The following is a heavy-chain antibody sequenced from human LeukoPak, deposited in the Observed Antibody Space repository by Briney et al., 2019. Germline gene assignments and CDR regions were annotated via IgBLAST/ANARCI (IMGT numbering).Heavy chain of an antibody. CDR3: ARALVGAEIDY. CDR2: ISSSSSYI. J-gene: IGHJ4*02. Sequence: GGSLRLSCAASGFTFSSYSMNWVRQAPGKGLEWVSSISSSSSYIYYADAVKGRFTISRDNAKNSLYLQMNSLRAEDTAVYYCARALVGAEIDYWGQGTLVTVSS. V-gene: IGHV3-21*01. CDR1: GFTFSSYS. D-gene: IGHD1-26*01.